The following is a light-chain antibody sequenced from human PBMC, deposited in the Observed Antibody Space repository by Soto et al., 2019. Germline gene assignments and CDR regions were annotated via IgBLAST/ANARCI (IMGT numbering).Light chain of an antibody. V-gene: IGLV1-40*01. J-gene: IGLJ1*01. Sequence: QAVVTQPPSVSGAPGQRVTISCTGSSSNIGAGYDVHWYQQLPGTAPKLLIYVNSNRPSGVPDRFSGSKSGTSASLAITGLQAEDEADYYCQSYDTSLSGSTVFGTGTKLTVL. CDR3: QSYDTSLSGSTV. CDR1: SSNIGAGYD. CDR2: VNS.